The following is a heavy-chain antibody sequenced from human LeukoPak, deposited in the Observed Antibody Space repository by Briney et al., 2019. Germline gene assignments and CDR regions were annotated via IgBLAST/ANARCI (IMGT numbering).Heavy chain of an antibody. CDR3: ARVQHDFWSGYYSYYYYYYMDV. J-gene: IGHJ6*03. D-gene: IGHD3-3*01. V-gene: IGHV3-21*01. CDR1: GFTFSSYS. CDR2: ISSSSSYI. Sequence: GGSLRLSCAASGFTFSSYSMNWVRQAPGKGLEWVSSISSSSSYIYYADSVKGRFTISRDNAKNSLYLQMNSLRAEDTAVYYCARVQHDFWSGYYSYYYYYYMDVWGKGTTVTVSS.